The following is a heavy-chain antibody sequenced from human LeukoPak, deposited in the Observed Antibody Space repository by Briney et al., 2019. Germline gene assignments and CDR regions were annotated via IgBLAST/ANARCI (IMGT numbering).Heavy chain of an antibody. V-gene: IGHV7-4-1*01. Sequence: ASVKVSCKASGYTFTNYAMNWVRQAPGQGLEWMGWINTNTGNPTYAQGFAGRFVFSLDTSVSTAYLQIGSLKTEDTAVYYCAAAGSNGFDNWGQGTLVTVSS. D-gene: IGHD6-13*01. CDR1: GYTFTNYA. CDR3: AAAGSNGFDN. J-gene: IGHJ4*02. CDR2: INTNTGNP.